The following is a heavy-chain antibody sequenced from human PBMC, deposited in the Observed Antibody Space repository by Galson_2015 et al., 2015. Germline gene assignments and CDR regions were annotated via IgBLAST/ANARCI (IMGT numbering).Heavy chain of an antibody. D-gene: IGHD3-22*01. V-gene: IGHV4-38-2*02. CDR2: IYHSGST. CDR1: GYSISSGYY. Sequence: ETLSLTCAVSGYSISSGYYWGWIRQPPGKGLEWIGSIYHSGSTYYNPSLKSRVTISVDTSKNQFSLKLSSVTAADTAVYYCARDPPDSSGYFPSYYYMDVWGRGTTVTVSS. CDR3: ARDPPDSSGYFPSYYYMDV. J-gene: IGHJ6*03.